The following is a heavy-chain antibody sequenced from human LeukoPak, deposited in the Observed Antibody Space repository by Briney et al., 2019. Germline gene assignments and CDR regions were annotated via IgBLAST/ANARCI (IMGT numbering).Heavy chain of an antibody. D-gene: IGHD2-15*01. CDR1: GYTFTGYY. Sequence: GASVKVSCKASGYTFTGYYMHWVRQAPGQGLEWMGWINPNSGGTNYAQKFQGRVTMTRDTSISTAYMELSRLRSDDTAVYYCASTGGVAATISYIYWFDPWAREPWSPSPQ. CDR3: ASTGGVAATISYIYWFDP. V-gene: IGHV1-2*02. CDR2: INPNSGGT. J-gene: IGHJ5*02.